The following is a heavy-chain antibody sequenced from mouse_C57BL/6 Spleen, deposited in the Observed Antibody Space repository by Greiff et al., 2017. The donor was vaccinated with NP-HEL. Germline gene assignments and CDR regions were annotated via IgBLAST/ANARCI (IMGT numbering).Heavy chain of an antibody. Sequence: VQLQQSGAELVRPGASVKLSCKASGYTFTDYYINWVKQRPGQGLEWIARIYPGSGNTYYNEKFTGKATLTTAKSSSTAYMQLRSLTSDDSAVYFGARGGITTVVAYYLDYWGQGTTLTVSS. CDR3: ARGGITTVVAYYLDY. CDR2: IYPGSGNT. CDR1: GYTFTDYY. D-gene: IGHD1-1*01. V-gene: IGHV1-76*01. J-gene: IGHJ2*01.